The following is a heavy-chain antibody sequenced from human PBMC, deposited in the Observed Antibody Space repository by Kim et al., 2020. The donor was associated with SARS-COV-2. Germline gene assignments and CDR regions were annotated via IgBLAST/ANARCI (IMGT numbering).Heavy chain of an antibody. CDR1: GGSISSYY. CDR3: ARDYGGNSFYWFDP. Sequence: SETLSLTCTVSGGSISSYYWSWIRQPPGKGLEWIGYIYYSGSTNYNPSLKSRVTISVDTSKNQFSLKLSSVTAADTAVYYCARDYGGNSFYWFDPWGQGT. CDR2: IYYSGST. V-gene: IGHV4-59*01. D-gene: IGHD4-17*01. J-gene: IGHJ5*02.